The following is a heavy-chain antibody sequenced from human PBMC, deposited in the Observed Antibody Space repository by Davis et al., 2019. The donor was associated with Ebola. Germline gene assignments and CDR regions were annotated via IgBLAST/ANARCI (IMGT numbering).Heavy chain of an antibody. CDR3: ARDRVMGYYYYYYGMDV. Sequence: SQTLSLTCAVYGGSFSGYYWSWIRQPPGKGLEWIGEINHSGSTNYNPSLKSRVTISVDTSKNQFSLQLNSVTPEDTAVYYCARDRVMGYYYYYYGMDVWGQGATVTVSS. CDR1: GGSFSGYY. CDR2: INHSGST. D-gene: IGHD1-26*01. J-gene: IGHJ6*02. V-gene: IGHV4-34*01.